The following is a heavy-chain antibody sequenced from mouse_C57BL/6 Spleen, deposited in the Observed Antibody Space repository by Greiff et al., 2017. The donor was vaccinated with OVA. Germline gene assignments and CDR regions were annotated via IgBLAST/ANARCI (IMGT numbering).Heavy chain of an antibody. Sequence: QVQLKESGPGLVAPSQSLSIPCTVSGFSFTSYGVHWVRQPPGKGLEWLVVIWSDGSTTYNSALKSRLSISKDNSKSQVFLKMNSLQTNDTAMYYCARQDSGSYAMDYWGQGTSVTVSS. D-gene: IGHD1-3*01. CDR2: IWSDGST. CDR1: GFSFTSYG. J-gene: IGHJ4*01. V-gene: IGHV2-6-1*01. CDR3: ARQDSGSYAMDY.